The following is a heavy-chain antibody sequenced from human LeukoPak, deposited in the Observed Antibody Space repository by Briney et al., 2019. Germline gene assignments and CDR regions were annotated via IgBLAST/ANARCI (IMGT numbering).Heavy chain of an antibody. J-gene: IGHJ4*02. CDR2: ISSSSSYI. Sequence: GGSLRLSCAASGFTFSSYSMNWVRQAPGKGLEWVSSISSSSSYIYYADSVKGRFTISRDNAKNSLYLQMNSLRAEDTAVYYCARDHPGSSPPLDYWGQGTLVTVSS. CDR1: GFTFSSYS. V-gene: IGHV3-21*01. CDR3: ARDHPGSSPPLDY. D-gene: IGHD6-6*01.